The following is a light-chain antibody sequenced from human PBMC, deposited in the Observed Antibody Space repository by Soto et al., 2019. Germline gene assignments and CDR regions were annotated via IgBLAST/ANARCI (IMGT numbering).Light chain of an antibody. CDR2: GIS. CDR3: MHTVQCTWT. CDR1: LSLVYSDGKTY. Sequence: DIVMTQTPLSLSVTPGQPASISCKSSLSLVYSDGKTYLYWYVVKPGQPPQLLVYGISNRLSGVPDRFSGSGSGTDFTLKISRVEAEDAGIYYCMHTVQCTWTFGQGTKVEIK. J-gene: IGKJ1*01. V-gene: IGKV2D-29*01.